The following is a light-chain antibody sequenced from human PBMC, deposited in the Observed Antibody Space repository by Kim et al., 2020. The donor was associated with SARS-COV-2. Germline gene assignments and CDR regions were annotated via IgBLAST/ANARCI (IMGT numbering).Light chain of an antibody. CDR3: QSADSSGTYVV. J-gene: IGLJ2*01. V-gene: IGLV3-25*03. Sequence: PGQTARITCSGDALPKKYAYWYQQKPGQAPVLVIYKDSERPSGIPERFSGSSSGTTVTLTISGVQAEDEADYYCQSADSSGTYVVFGGGTKLTVL. CDR2: KDS. CDR1: ALPKKY.